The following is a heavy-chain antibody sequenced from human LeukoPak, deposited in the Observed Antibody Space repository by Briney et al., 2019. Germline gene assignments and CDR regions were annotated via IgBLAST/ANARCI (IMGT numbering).Heavy chain of an antibody. CDR2: ISAYNGNT. CDR3: ARRLTLWFDP. V-gene: IGHV1-18*01. Sequence: ASVKLSCKASGYTFTSYGISWVRQAPGQGLKWMGWISAYNGNTNYAQKLQGRVTITTDTSTSTAYMELRSLRSDDTAVYYCARRLTLWFDPWGQGTLVTVSS. CDR1: GYTFTSYG. D-gene: IGHD4-23*01. J-gene: IGHJ5*02.